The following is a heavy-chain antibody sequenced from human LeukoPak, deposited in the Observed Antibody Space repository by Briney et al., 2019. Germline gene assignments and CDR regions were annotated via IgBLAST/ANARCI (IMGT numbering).Heavy chain of an antibody. CDR2: IYSGGST. CDR1: GFTVSSNY. V-gene: IGHV3-66*04. J-gene: IGHJ6*02. CDR3: ARPNYYYYGMDV. Sequence: GGSLRLSCAASGFTVSSNYMSWVRQAPGKGLEWVSVIYSGGSTYYADSVKDRFTISRDNSKNTLYLQMNSLRAEDTAVYYCARPNYYYYGMDVWGQGTTVTVSS.